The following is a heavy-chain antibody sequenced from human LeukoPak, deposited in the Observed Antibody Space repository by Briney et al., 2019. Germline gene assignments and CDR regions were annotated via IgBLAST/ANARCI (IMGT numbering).Heavy chain of an antibody. J-gene: IGHJ4*02. Sequence: SETLSLTCTVSGGSISSGSYYWSWIRQPAGKGLEWIGRIYTSGSTNYNPSLKSRVTISVDTSKNQFSLKLSSVTAADTAVYYCAREAYYFDYWGQGTLVTVSS. CDR1: GGSISSGSYY. V-gene: IGHV4-61*02. CDR3: AREAYYFDY. CDR2: IYTSGST.